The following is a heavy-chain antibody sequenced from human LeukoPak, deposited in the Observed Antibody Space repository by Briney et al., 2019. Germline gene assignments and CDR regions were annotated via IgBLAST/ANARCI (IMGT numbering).Heavy chain of an antibody. CDR2: VNPNGGGP. D-gene: IGHD3-10*01. V-gene: IGHV1-2*02. J-gene: IGHJ4*02. CDR3: ARVFGSGSFYSH. Sequence: ASVKVSCKASGYTFSVCFIHWVRQAPGQGLEWMGWVNPNGGGPIYAQKFQGRVTMTRDTSINTAYMELSGLRFDDTAVYYCARVFGSGSFYSHWGQGTLVTVSS. CDR1: GYTFSVCF.